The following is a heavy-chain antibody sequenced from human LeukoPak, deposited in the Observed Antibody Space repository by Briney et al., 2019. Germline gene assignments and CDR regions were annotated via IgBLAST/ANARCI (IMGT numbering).Heavy chain of an antibody. CDR2: INSNGGST. CDR3: ARDLSERYSTDY. Sequence: GSLRLSCAASGFTFSYYAMHWVRQAPGKGLEYISSINSNGGSTFYANSVKGRFTISRDNSKNTLYLQMGSLRAEDMALYYCARDLSERYSTDYWGQGTLVTVSS. CDR1: GFTFSYYA. J-gene: IGHJ4*02. D-gene: IGHD1-26*01. V-gene: IGHV3-64*01.